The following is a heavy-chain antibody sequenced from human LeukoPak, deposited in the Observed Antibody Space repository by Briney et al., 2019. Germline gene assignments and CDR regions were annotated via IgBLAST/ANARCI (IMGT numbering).Heavy chain of an antibody. J-gene: IGHJ4*02. D-gene: IGHD3-10*01. CDR2: IDSDGINS. Sequence: PGGSLRLSCAASGFTFSCYWMHRLRQAPGKGLVWVSRIDSDGINSYYADSVKGRFTISRDNSKNTLYLQMNSLRAEDTAVYYRAKGLLLWFGESTGFDYWGQGTLVTVSS. V-gene: IGHV3-74*01. CDR3: AKGLLLWFGESTGFDY. CDR1: GFTFSCYW.